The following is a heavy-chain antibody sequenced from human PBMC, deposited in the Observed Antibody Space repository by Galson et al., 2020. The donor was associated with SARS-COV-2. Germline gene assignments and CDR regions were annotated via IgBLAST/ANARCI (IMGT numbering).Heavy chain of an antibody. J-gene: IGHJ4*02. D-gene: IGHD3-10*01. CDR1: GYSFTRYT. CDR2: INTDNGNT. Sequence: GESLKISCKPSGYSFTRYTIQWVRQAPGQRLEWMGWINTDNGNTKYSQKFQGRVTITTDTSASTAYMELSSLRSEDTAVYYCARDQVVRGVAVFDYWGQGTLVTVSS. V-gene: IGHV1-3*04. CDR3: ARDQVVRGVAVFDY.